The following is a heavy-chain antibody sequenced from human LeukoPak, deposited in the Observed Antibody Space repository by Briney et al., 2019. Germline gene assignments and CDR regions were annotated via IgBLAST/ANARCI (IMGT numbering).Heavy chain of an antibody. Sequence: GGSLRLSCAASGFTFSSYSMTWVRQAPGKGLEWVSSISSSSSYIYYADSVKGRFTISRDNAKNSLYLQMNSLRAEDTALYYCAKGTTFDAFDMWGQGTMVTVSS. J-gene: IGHJ3*02. V-gene: IGHV3-21*04. CDR3: AKGTTFDAFDM. D-gene: IGHD3-10*02. CDR1: GFTFSSYS. CDR2: ISSSSSYI.